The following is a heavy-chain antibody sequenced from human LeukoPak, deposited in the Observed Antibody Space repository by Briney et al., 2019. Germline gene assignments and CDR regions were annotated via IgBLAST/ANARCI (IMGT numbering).Heavy chain of an antibody. CDR1: GYTFTGYY. V-gene: IGHV1-2*04. CDR3: ARGRRYCSGGSCLNWFDP. D-gene: IGHD2-15*01. J-gene: IGHJ5*02. Sequence: ASVKVSCKASGYTFTGYYMHWVRQAPGQGLEWMGWINPNSGGTNYAQKFQGWVTTTRDTSISTAYMELSRLRSDDTAVYYCARGRRYCSGGSCLNWFDPWGQGTLVTVSS. CDR2: INPNSGGT.